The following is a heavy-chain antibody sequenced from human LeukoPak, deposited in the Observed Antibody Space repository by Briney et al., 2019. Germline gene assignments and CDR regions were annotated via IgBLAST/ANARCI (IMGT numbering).Heavy chain of an antibody. CDR3: ARESGVVVPAALGENDY. V-gene: IGHV4-34*01. CDR1: GGSFSGYY. J-gene: IGHJ4*02. D-gene: IGHD2-2*01. Sequence: SETLSLTCAVYGGSFSGYYWGWIRQPPGKGLEWIGSIYYSGSTYYNPSLKSRVTISVDTSKNQFSLKLSSVTAADTAVYYCARESGVVVPAALGENDYWGQGTLVTVSS. CDR2: IYYSGST.